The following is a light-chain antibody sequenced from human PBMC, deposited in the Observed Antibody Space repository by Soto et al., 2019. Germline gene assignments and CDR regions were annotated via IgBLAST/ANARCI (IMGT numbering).Light chain of an antibody. Sequence: EIVLTQSPATLSLSPCDGATLSLSASQSVSSYLAWYQQKPGQAPRLLIYDASNRATGSPARFGGSGSGTDFTLTISSLQPEDFATYYCQQLNSYPLTFGGGTKVDIK. CDR1: QSVSSY. J-gene: IGKJ4*01. V-gene: IGKV3-11*01. CDR2: DAS. CDR3: QQLNSYPLT.